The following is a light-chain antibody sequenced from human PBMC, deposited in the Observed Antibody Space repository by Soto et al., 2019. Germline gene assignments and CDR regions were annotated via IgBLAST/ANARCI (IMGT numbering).Light chain of an antibody. CDR1: QTISDN. V-gene: IGKV3D-15*01. CDR2: GAS. CDR3: KQYNNWPPWT. J-gene: IGKJ1*01. Sequence: ERLMTQSPATLSVSPGDRATLSCRASQTISDNLAWYQQKPGQAPRLLIYGASTRYTGIPVRFIGSGSGTEFTLTISSLQSEDFAVYYCKQYNNWPPWTFGPGTKVEI.